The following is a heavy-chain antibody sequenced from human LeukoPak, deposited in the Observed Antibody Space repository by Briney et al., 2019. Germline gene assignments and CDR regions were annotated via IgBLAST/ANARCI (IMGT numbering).Heavy chain of an antibody. CDR2: IYISGNT. CDR1: GGSISTHY. J-gene: IGHJ4*02. V-gene: IGHV4-4*07. Sequence: SETLSLTCTVSGGSISTHYWSWIRQPAGMGLEWIGRIYISGNTDYNPSLKSRLTMSIDTSKSQFSLSLSSVTAADTAVYYCARRDFWTGYPFDYWGQGTLVTVSS. D-gene: IGHD3/OR15-3a*01. CDR3: ARRDFWTGYPFDY.